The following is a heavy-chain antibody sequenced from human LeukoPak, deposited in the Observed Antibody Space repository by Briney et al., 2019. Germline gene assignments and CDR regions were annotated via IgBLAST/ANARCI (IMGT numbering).Heavy chain of an antibody. Sequence: SETLSLTCTVSGGSISSYYWSWIRQPPGEGLEWIGYIYYSGSTNYNPSLKSRVTISVDTSKNQFSLKLSSVTAADTAVYYCASCGGYCSSTSPYYYYMDVWGKGTTVTVSS. D-gene: IGHD2-2*01. CDR3: ASCGGYCSSTSPYYYYMDV. CDR1: GGSISSYY. J-gene: IGHJ6*03. CDR2: IYYSGST. V-gene: IGHV4-59*01.